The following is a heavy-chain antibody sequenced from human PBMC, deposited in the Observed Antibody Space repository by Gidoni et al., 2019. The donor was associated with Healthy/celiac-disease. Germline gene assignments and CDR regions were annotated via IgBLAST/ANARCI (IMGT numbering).Heavy chain of an antibody. D-gene: IGHD2-2*01. V-gene: IGHV4-59*01. CDR2: IYYSGST. J-gene: IGHJ5*02. CDR1: GCSISSYY. Sequence: QVQLQESGPGLVKPSETLSLTCTVSGCSISSYYWSWIRQPPRKGLEWIGYIYYSGSTNYNPSFKSRVTISVDTSKNQFSLKLSSVTAADTAVYYCARDKGYCSSTSCFDWFDPWGQGTLVTVSS. CDR3: ARDKGYCSSTSCFDWFDP.